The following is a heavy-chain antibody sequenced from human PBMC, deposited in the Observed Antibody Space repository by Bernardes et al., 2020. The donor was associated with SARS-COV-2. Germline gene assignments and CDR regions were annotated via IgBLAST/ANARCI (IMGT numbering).Heavy chain of an antibody. CDR2: INPNSGGT. CDR1: GYTFTGYY. J-gene: IGHJ6*02. V-gene: IGHV1-2*02. Sequence: ASVKVSCKASGYTFTGYYMHWVRQAPGQGLEWMGWINPNSGGTNYAQKCQGRVTMTRDTSISTAYMELSRLRSDDTAVYYCAVLEYYYDSSGYYYGGGRVNYGMDVWGQGTTVTVSS. CDR3: AVLEYYYDSSGYYYGGGRVNYGMDV. D-gene: IGHD3-22*01.